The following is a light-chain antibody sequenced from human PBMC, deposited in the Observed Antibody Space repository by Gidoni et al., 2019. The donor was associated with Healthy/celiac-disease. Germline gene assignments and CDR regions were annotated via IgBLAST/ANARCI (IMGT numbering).Light chain of an antibody. CDR3: QQYYSTPPLT. V-gene: IGKV4-1*01. J-gene: IGKJ4*01. Sequence: DSVRTQAPDALAVTLGERATINCKSSQSVLYSSNNKNYLAWYQQKPGQPPKLLIYWASTRESGVPDRFSGSGSGTDFTLTISSLQAEDVAVYYCQQYYSTPPLTFGGGTKVEIK. CDR1: QSVLYSSNNKNY. CDR2: WAS.